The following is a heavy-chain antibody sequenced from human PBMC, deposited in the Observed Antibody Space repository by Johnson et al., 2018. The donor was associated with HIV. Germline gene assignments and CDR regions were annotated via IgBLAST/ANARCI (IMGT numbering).Heavy chain of an antibody. D-gene: IGHD1-26*01. Sequence: VQLVQSGGGLIQPGGSLRLSCVVSGFTVSSNYMSWVRQAPGKGLEWVSVIYSGGSTYYADSVKGRFTISRDNSKNTLYLQMNSLRAEDTAVYYCARDKGEYYDAFDIWGQGTMVTVSS. CDR2: IYSGGST. V-gene: IGHV3-53*01. CDR3: ARDKGEYYDAFDI. CDR1: GFTVSSNY. J-gene: IGHJ3*02.